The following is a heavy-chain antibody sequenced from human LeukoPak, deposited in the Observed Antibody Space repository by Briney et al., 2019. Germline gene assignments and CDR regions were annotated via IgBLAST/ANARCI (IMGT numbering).Heavy chain of an antibody. Sequence: PGGSLRLSCAASGFTFSSYSMNWVRQAPGKGLEWVSSISSSSSYIYYADSVKGRFTISRDNAKNSLYLQMNSLRAEDTAVYYCARDRGVTARGYFDYWGQGTLVTVSS. CDR2: ISSSSSYI. CDR3: ARDRGVTARGYFDY. J-gene: IGHJ4*02. V-gene: IGHV3-21*01. D-gene: IGHD3-10*01. CDR1: GFTFSSYS.